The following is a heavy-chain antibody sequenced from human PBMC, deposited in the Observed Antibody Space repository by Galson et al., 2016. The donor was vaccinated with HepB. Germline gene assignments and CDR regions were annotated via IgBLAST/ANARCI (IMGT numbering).Heavy chain of an antibody. Sequence: LSLTCAVSGGSISSSDWWSWVRQPPGKGLEWIGEIFHRGSTNYNPSLKSRVTISVDKSKNQFSLKLRSVTAADTAVYYCAKEGEWDLLNSFDSWGQGTLVTVSS. V-gene: IGHV4-4*02. D-gene: IGHD1-26*01. CDR3: AKEGEWDLLNSFDS. CDR1: GGSISSSDW. CDR2: IFHRGST. J-gene: IGHJ4*02.